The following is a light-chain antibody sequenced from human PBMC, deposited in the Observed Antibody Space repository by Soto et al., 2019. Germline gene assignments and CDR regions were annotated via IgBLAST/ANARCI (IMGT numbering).Light chain of an antibody. J-gene: IGKJ2*01. CDR2: KAT. CDR1: QSIGSG. V-gene: IGKV1-5*03. CDR3: QQYTDFQYT. Sequence: DIQMIQSPSTLSASVGDGVTITCRASQSIGSGLAWYQQKPGKAPKLLIYKATNLQTGVPSRFSGSGSGTDFSLTISSLQPVDSATYYCQQYTDFQYTFGQGTKVEI.